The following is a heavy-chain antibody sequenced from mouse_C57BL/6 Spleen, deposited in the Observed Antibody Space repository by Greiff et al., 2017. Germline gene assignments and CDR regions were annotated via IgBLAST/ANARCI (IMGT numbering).Heavy chain of an antibody. CDR2: IYPGSGST. CDR1: GYTFTSYW. D-gene: IGHD2-2*01. Sequence: QVQLQQPGAELVKPGASVKMSCKASGYTFTSYWITWVKQRPGQGLEWIGDIYPGSGSTNYNEKFKSKATLTVDTSSSTAYMQLSSLTSEDSAVYYCASGGGYDDYYAMDDWGQGTSVTVSS. CDR3: ASGGGYDDYYAMDD. V-gene: IGHV1-55*01. J-gene: IGHJ4*01.